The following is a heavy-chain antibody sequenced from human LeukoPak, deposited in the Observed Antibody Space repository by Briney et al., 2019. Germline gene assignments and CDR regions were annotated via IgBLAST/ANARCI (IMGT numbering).Heavy chain of an antibody. Sequence: AGGSLRLSCAASGFTFSSYAMHWVRQPPGKGLEWISYISTGGDTIYYADSVKGRFTISSDNAKKSLYLQMNSLRAEDTAVYYCARGPPLFDPWGQGTLVTVSS. V-gene: IGHV3-48*01. CDR2: ISTGGDTI. CDR3: ARGPPLFDP. J-gene: IGHJ5*02. CDR1: GFTFSSYA.